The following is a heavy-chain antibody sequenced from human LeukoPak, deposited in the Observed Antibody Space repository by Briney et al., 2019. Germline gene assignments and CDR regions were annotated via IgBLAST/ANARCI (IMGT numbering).Heavy chain of an antibody. J-gene: IGHJ4*02. CDR1: GFTFDDYG. CDR2: INWNGGST. D-gene: IGHD3-3*01. CDR3: ARDAYYDFWSDYPEYYFDY. V-gene: IGHV3-20*04. Sequence: GGSLRLSCAASGFTFDDYGMSWVRQAPGKGLEWVSGINWNGGSTGYADSVKGRFTISRDNAKNSLYLQMNSLRAEDTALYYCARDAYYDFWSDYPEYYFDYWGQGTLVTVSS.